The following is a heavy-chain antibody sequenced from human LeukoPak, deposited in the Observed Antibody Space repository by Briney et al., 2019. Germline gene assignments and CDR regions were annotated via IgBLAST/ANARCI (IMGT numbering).Heavy chain of an antibody. Sequence: GGSLRLSCAASGFTFSSYWMHWVRQAPGKGLEYVSAISSNGGSTYYADSVKGRFTISRDNSKNTLYLQMSSLRAEDTAVYYCVKGSSSSPFDYWGQGTLVTVSS. V-gene: IGHV3-64D*06. J-gene: IGHJ4*02. D-gene: IGHD6-6*01. CDR3: VKGSSSSPFDY. CDR2: ISSNGGST. CDR1: GFTFSSYW.